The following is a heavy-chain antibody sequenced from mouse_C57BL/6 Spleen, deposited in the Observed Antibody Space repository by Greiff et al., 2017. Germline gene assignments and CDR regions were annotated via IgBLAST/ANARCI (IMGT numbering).Heavy chain of an antibody. D-gene: IGHD2-4*01. CDR3: ARYDYDGRGYAMDY. Sequence: VKLQESGPGLVAPSQSLSITCTVSGFSLTSYAISWVRQPPGKGLEWLGVIWTGGGTNYNSALKSRLSISKGNSKSQVFLKMNSLQADDTARYYCARYDYDGRGYAMDYWGQGTSVTVSS. J-gene: IGHJ4*01. CDR1: GFSLTSYA. CDR2: IWTGGGT. V-gene: IGHV2-9-1*01.